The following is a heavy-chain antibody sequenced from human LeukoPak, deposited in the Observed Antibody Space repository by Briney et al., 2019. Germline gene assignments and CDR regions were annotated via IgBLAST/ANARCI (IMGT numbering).Heavy chain of an antibody. CDR3: ASGAGKNDYGDYVSAAFDI. CDR2: IKQDGSEK. J-gene: IGHJ3*02. D-gene: IGHD4-17*01. V-gene: IGHV3-7*01. CDR1: GFTFSSYW. Sequence: TGGSLRLSCAASGFTFSSYWMSWVRQAPGKGLEWVANIKQDGSEKYYVDSVRGRFTISRDNAKNSLYLQMNSLRAEDTAVYYCASGAGKNDYGDYVSAAFDIWGQGTMVTVSS.